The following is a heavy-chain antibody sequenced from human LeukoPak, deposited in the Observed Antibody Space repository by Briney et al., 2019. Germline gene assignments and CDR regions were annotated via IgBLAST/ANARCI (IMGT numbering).Heavy chain of an antibody. CDR1: GGSISSSNW. V-gene: IGHV4-4*02. D-gene: IGHD3-3*01. J-gene: IGHJ5*02. Sequence: PSETLSLTCVVSGGSISSSNWWSWVRQPPGKGLEWIGEIYHSGSTYYNPSLKSRVTISVDRSKNQFSLKLSSVTAADTAVYYCARVVTIFGVVTPRWFDPWGQGTLVTVSS. CDR2: IYHSGST. CDR3: ARVVTIFGVVTPRWFDP.